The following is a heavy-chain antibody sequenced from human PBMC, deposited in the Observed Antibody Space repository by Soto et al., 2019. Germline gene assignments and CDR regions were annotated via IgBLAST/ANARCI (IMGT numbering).Heavy chain of an antibody. J-gene: IGHJ5*02. Sequence: QVQLQESGPGPVKPSQTLSLSCSVSGGSISSGDYYWSWIRQPPGKGLEWIGYIYYTGSTYYNPSLKSRVTLSVDTSKNQFSLTLSSVTAADTAVYYCARVGYCSGDTCYLAWFDPWCRGTQVTVSS. D-gene: IGHD2-15*01. CDR3: ARVGYCSGDTCYLAWFDP. V-gene: IGHV4-30-4*01. CDR2: IYYTGST. CDR1: GGSISSGDYY.